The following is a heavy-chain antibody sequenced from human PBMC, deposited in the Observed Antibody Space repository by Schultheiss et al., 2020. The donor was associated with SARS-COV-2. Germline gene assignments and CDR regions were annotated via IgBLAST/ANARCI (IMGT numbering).Heavy chain of an antibody. Sequence: GGSLRLSCAASGFTFDDYAMHWVRQAPGKGLEWVSGISWNSGSIGYADSVKGRFTISRDNAKNSLYLQMNSLRAEDTALYYCAGAIQGWFDPWGRGTLVTVSS. CDR2: ISWNSGSI. V-gene: IGHV3-9*01. CDR3: AGAIQGWFDP. CDR1: GFTFDDYA. J-gene: IGHJ5*02. D-gene: IGHD1-26*01.